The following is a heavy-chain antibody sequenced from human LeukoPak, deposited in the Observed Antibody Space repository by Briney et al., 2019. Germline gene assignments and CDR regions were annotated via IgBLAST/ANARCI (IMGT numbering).Heavy chain of an antibody. CDR3: ARDALGSYDY. Sequence: GGPLRLSCAASGFTFSDYYMFWIRQAPGKGLEWISYISNSGSTTYYTDSVKGRFTISRDNAKNSLYLQMNSLRVEDTAVYYCARDALGSYDYWGQGTLVTVSS. D-gene: IGHD3-10*01. CDR1: GFTFSDYY. V-gene: IGHV3-11*01. CDR2: ISNSGSTT. J-gene: IGHJ4*02.